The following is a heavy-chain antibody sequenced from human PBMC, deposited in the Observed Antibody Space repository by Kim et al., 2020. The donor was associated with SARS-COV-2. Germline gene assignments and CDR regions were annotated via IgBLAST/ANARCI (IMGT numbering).Heavy chain of an antibody. Sequence: PGCVKGRFTNSRENAKNSLYLQMNSMRAGETAVYYCARGYSSSWYWAFDIWGQGTMVTVSS. D-gene: IGHD6-13*01. J-gene: IGHJ3*02. V-gene: IGHV3-13*01. CDR3: ARGYSSSWYWAFDI.